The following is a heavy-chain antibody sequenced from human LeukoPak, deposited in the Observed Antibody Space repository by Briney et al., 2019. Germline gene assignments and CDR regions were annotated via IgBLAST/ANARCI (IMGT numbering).Heavy chain of an antibody. CDR3: ARMDYDFDIFYFDY. V-gene: IGHV1-18*01. CDR1: GYTFTSYG. D-gene: IGHD3-3*01. Sequence: GASVKVSCKASGYTFTSYGISWVRQAPGQGLEWMGWISAYNGNTNYAQKLQGRVTMATDTSTSTAYMELRSLRSGDTAVYYCARMDYDFDIFYFDYWGQGTLVTVSS. J-gene: IGHJ4*02. CDR2: ISAYNGNT.